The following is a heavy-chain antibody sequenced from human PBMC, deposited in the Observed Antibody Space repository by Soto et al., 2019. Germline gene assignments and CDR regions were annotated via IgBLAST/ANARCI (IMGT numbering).Heavy chain of an antibody. Sequence: GGSLRLSCAASGFTFSSYSMNWVRQAPGKGLEWVSYISSSSSTIYYADSVKGRFTISRDNAKNSLYLQMNSLRAEDTAVYYCARRYCSGGSCSTVDYWGQGTLVTVSS. D-gene: IGHD2-15*01. CDR2: ISSSSSTI. CDR1: GFTFSSYS. CDR3: ARRYCSGGSCSTVDY. J-gene: IGHJ4*02. V-gene: IGHV3-48*01.